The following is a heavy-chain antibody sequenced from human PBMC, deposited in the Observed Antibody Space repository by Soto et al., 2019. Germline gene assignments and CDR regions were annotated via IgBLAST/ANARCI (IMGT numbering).Heavy chain of an antibody. J-gene: IGHJ5*02. Sequence: EVQLLESGGGLVQPGGSPRLSCTGSGFTFSSYAMNWVRQAPGKGLECVSTISGSGGTTYYADSVKGRFTISRDNSKNTLYLQMSSLRAEDTAVYYCAKNGRAAAMYNWFDPWGQGTLVTVSS. CDR1: GFTFSSYA. CDR3: AKNGRAAAMYNWFDP. D-gene: IGHD6-13*01. CDR2: ISGSGGTT. V-gene: IGHV3-23*01.